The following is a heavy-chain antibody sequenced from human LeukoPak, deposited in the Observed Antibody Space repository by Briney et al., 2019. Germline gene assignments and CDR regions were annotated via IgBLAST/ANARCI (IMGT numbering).Heavy chain of an antibody. CDR3: ARGSRGYSSGGSCYDD. J-gene: IGHJ4*02. V-gene: IGHV1-2*02. CDR2: INPNSGGT. CDR1: GYTFTGYY. D-gene: IGHD2-15*01. Sequence: ASVKVSCKASGYTFTGYYIHWVRQAPGQGLEWMGWINPNSGGTNYAQKFQGRVTMTRDTSISTAYMELSRLRSDDTAVYYCARGSRGYSSGGSCYDDWGQGTLVTVSS.